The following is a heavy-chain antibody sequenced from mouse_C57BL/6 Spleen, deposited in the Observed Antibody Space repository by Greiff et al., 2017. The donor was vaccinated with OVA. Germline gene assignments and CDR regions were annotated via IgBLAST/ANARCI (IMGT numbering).Heavy chain of an antibody. CDR2: INPYNGGT. V-gene: IGHV1-19*01. D-gene: IGHD2-4*01. CDR1: GYTFTDYY. J-gene: IGHJ4*01. CDR3: ARGVHYDYDGVDY. Sequence: EVQLQQSGPVLVKPGASVKMSCKASGYTFTDYYMNWVKQSHGKSLEWIGVINPYNGGTSYNQKFKGKATLTVDKSSSTAYMELNSLTSEDSAVYYCARGVHYDYDGVDYWGQGTSVTVSS.